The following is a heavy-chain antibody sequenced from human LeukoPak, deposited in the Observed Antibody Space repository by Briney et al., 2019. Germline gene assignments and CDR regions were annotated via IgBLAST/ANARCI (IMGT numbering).Heavy chain of an antibody. CDR3: AMTYIGSYPYY. CDR2: INPKSGGT. CDR1: GYTFTGYQ. V-gene: IGHV1-2*02. J-gene: IGHJ4*02. Sequence: GASVEVSCKASGYTFTGYQMYWVRQAPGQGLEWMGWINPKSGGTNYAQKFQDRVTMTSDTSISTAYMELSRLRSDDTAVYYCAMTYIGSYPYYWGQGTLVTVSS. D-gene: IGHD1-26*01.